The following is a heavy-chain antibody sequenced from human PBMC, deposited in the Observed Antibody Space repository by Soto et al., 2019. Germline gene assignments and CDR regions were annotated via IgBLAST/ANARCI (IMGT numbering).Heavy chain of an antibody. D-gene: IGHD1-1*01. V-gene: IGHV3-9*01. CDR3: GEDINPGGMDV. Sequence: EVQLVESGGDLVQPGRSLRLSCVASGFTIHDHAMHWVRQAPGKGLEWVSGIMWNSDRIGYADSVKGRFTISRDNAKKSLYLKMNSLTTEDTALSYCGEDINPGGMDVWGQGTTVTVSS. CDR2: IMWNSDRI. J-gene: IGHJ6*02. CDR1: GFTIHDHA.